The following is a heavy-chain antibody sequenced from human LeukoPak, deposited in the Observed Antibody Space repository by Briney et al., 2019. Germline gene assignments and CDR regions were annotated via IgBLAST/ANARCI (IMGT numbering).Heavy chain of an antibody. Sequence: PGGSLRLSCAASGFTFSSYGMSWVRQAPGKGLEWVSAISGSGGSTYYADSVKGRFTISRDNSKNTLYLQMNSLRAEDTAVYYCAKDVRGYSYGYYYYMDVWGKGTTVTVSS. CDR3: AKDVRGYSYGYYYYMDV. J-gene: IGHJ6*03. CDR2: ISGSGGST. D-gene: IGHD5-18*01. V-gene: IGHV3-23*01. CDR1: GFTFSSYG.